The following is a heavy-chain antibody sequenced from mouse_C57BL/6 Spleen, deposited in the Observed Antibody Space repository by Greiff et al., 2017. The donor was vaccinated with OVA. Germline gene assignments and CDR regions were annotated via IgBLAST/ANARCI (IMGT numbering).Heavy chain of an antibody. V-gene: IGHV3-1*01. Sequence: EVKVVESGPGMVKPSQSLSLTCTVTGYSITSGYDWHWIRHFPGNKLEWMGYISYSGSTNYNPSLKSRISITHDTSKNHFFLKLNSVTTEDTATYYCARGSNSRAMDYWGQGTSVTVSS. CDR2: ISYSGST. CDR3: ARGSNSRAMDY. J-gene: IGHJ4*01. D-gene: IGHD2-5*01. CDR1: GYSITSGYD.